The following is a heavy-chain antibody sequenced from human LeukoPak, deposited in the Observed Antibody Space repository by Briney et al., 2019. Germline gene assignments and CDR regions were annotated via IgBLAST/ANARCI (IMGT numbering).Heavy chain of an antibody. V-gene: IGHV3-23*01. CDR3: AKDMGYYGSGSYAFDI. J-gene: IGHJ3*02. CDR2: ISGSGGST. CDR1: GFTFSSYA. D-gene: IGHD3-10*01. Sequence: GGSLRLSCAASGFTFSSYAMSWVRQAAGKGLEWVSAISGSGGSTYYADSVKGRFTISRDNSKNTLYLQMNSLRAEDTAVYYCAKDMGYYGSGSYAFDIWGQGTMVTVSS.